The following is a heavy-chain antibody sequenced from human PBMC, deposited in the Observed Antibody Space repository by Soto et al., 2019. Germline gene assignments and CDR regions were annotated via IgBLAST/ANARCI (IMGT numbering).Heavy chain of an antibody. V-gene: IGHV3-66*01. Sequence: GGSLRLSCAASGFTVSSNYMSWVRQAPGKGLEWVSVIYSGGSTYYADSVKGRFTISRDNSKNTLYLQMNSLIAEDTAVYYCARAPRGVATIHYYYYMDVWGKGTTVTVS. J-gene: IGHJ6*03. CDR1: GFTVSSNY. CDR3: ARAPRGVATIHYYYYMDV. D-gene: IGHD5-12*01. CDR2: IYSGGST.